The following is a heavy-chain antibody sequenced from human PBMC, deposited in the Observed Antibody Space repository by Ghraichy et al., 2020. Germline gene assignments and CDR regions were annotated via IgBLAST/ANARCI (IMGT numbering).Heavy chain of an antibody. D-gene: IGHD6-13*01. Sequence: SQTLSLTCTVSGGSINSGDYYWSWIRQHPGKGLERIGYIYYSGTPYYNPSLKSRVTISRDTSKNQFFLKLSSVTAADAAVYCCARDSTWYSFDSWGQGTLVTVSS. CDR1: GGSINSGDYY. J-gene: IGHJ4*02. CDR2: IYYSGTP. V-gene: IGHV4-31*02. CDR3: ARDSTWYSFDS.